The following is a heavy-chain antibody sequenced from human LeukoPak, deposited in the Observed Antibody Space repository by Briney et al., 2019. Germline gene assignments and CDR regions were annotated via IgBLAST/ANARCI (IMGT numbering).Heavy chain of an antibody. J-gene: IGHJ6*03. CDR3: AKAEVLYCSSTSCYYYYYMDV. D-gene: IGHD2-2*01. V-gene: IGHV3-23*01. CDR1: EFMFSIYG. CDR2: IGSSGDRR. Sequence: GGSLRLSCAASEFMFSIYGMSWVRQAPGKGLEWVSAIGSSGDRRFYADSVKGRFTISRDNSKNTLYLQMNSLRAEDTAVYYCAKAEVLYCSSTSCYYYYYMDVWGKGTTVTVSS.